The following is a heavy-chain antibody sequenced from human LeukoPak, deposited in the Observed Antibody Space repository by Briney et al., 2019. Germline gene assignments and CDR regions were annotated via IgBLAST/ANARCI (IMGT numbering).Heavy chain of an antibody. J-gene: IGHJ3*02. Sequence: PGGSLRLSCAASGFTFSSYAMSWVRQAPGKGLEWVSAISGSGGSTYYADSVKGRFTISRDNSKNTLYLQMNSLRAEDTAVYYCAKDIGKVLLWFRELITYAFDIWGQGTMVTVSS. CDR2: ISGSGGST. D-gene: IGHD3-10*01. CDR1: GFTFSSYA. V-gene: IGHV3-23*01. CDR3: AKDIGKVLLWFRELITYAFDI.